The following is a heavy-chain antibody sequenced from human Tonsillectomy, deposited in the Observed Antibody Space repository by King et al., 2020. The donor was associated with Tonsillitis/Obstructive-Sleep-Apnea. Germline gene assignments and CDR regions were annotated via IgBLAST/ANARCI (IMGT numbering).Heavy chain of an antibody. CDR2: ISGSGTST. Sequence: VQLVESGGGLVQPGGSLRLSCGASGFTFSSYAMSWVRQAPGKGLEWVSGISGSGTSTYYADSVKGRFTISRDNSKNTXYLQMSSLRAEDTAVYYCAKDRGSSGWYPCYHYWGXXXLVTFSS. CDR1: GFTFSSYA. CDR3: AKDRGSSGWYPCYHY. D-gene: IGHD6-19*01. V-gene: IGHV3-23*04. J-gene: IGHJ4*01.